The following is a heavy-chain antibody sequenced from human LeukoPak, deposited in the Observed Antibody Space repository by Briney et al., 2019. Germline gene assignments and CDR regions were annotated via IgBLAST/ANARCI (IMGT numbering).Heavy chain of an antibody. Sequence: GGSLRLSCAASGFTFDDYAMHWVRQAPGKGLEWVSGISWNSGSIGYADSVKGRFTISGDNAKNSLYLQMNSLRAEDTALYYCAKGFSYEKEYYFDYWGQGTLVTVSS. V-gene: IGHV3-9*01. D-gene: IGHD5-18*01. J-gene: IGHJ4*02. CDR2: ISWNSGSI. CDR1: GFTFDDYA. CDR3: AKGFSYEKEYYFDY.